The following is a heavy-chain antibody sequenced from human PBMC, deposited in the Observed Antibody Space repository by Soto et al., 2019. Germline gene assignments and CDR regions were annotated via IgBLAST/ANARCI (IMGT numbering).Heavy chain of an antibody. Sequence: QVQLQESGPGLVKPSETLSLTCTVSGGSITYFYWSWIRQPPGKGLEWIGNIYDTGSTNYNPSLKSRVTISVDTSNSQFSLKLSSVTAADTAMYYCARESYSSSLDYWGQGTLVTVSS. CDR2: IYDTGST. D-gene: IGHD6-6*01. V-gene: IGHV4-59*01. J-gene: IGHJ4*02. CDR3: ARESYSSSLDY. CDR1: GGSITYFY.